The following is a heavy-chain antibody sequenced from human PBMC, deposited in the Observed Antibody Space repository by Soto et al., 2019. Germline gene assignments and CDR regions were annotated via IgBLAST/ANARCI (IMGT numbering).Heavy chain of an antibody. J-gene: IGHJ5*02. D-gene: IGHD6-6*01. V-gene: IGHV1-18*04. CDR3: ARSPYSSSSALGRFDP. CDR1: GYTFTSYG. Sequence: GASVKVSCKASGYTFTSYGISWVRQAPGQGLEWMGWISAYNGNTDYAQKLQGRVTMTTDTSTSAAYMELRSLRSDDTAVYYCARSPYSSSSALGRFDPWGQGTLVTVSS. CDR2: ISAYNGNT.